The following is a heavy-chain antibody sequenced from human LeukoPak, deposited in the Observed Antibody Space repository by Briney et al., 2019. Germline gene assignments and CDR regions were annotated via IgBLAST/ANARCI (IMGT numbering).Heavy chain of an antibody. V-gene: IGHV3-7*01. CDR3: ARDRGYYGSGSEEENY. D-gene: IGHD3-10*01. CDR2: IKQDGSEK. J-gene: IGHJ4*02. CDR1: GFTFSSYW. Sequence: GGSLRLSCAASGFTFSSYWMSWVRQAPGKGLEWVANIKQDGSEKYYVDSVKGRFTISRDNAKNSLYLQMNSLRAEDTAVYYCARDRGYYGSGSEEENYWGQGTLVTVSS.